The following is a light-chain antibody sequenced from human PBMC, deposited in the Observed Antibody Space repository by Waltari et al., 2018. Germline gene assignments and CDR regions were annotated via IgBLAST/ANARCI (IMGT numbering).Light chain of an antibody. V-gene: IGKV3-15*01. CDR1: QIVSSN. Sequence: EMVMTQSPATLSVSPGERAILSCRASQIVSSNLAGYQQKPGQAPRLLIYDASTRATGIPARFSGSGSGTEFTLTISSMQSEDFAVYYGQQYNNWPPWTFGQGTKVEIK. CDR2: DAS. J-gene: IGKJ1*01. CDR3: QQYNNWPPWT.